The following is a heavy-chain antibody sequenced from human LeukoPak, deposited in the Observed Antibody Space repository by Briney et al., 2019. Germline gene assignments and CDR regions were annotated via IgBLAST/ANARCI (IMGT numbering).Heavy chain of an antibody. CDR2: TFYSSQWFQ. J-gene: IGHJ3*02. D-gene: IGHD6-25*01. V-gene: IGHV6-1*01. Sequence: SQTLSLTCVISGDSFSSNSAAWNWIRQSPSRGFEWLVRTFYSSQWFQDYAESVKSRISINPDTSQNQLSLQLTSVTPEDTAVYYCARNGDRGYDALDIWGQGTMVTVSS. CDR1: GDSFSSNSAA. CDR3: ARNGDRGYDALDI.